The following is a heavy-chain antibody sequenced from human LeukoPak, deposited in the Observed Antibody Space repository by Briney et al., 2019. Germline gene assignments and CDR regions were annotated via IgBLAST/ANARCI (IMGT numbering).Heavy chain of an antibody. J-gene: IGHJ4*02. V-gene: IGHV1-24*01. CDR2: FDPEDGET. CDR3: ATAAPIVVVPAAIRVEGRGYFDY. CDR1: GYTLTELS. D-gene: IGHD2-2*01. Sequence: ASVKVSCKVSGYTLTELSMHWVRQAPGKGLEWMGGFDPEDGETIYAQKFQGRVTMTEDTSTDTAYMELSSLRSEDTAVYYCATAAPIVVVPAAIRVEGRGYFDYWGQGTLVTVSS.